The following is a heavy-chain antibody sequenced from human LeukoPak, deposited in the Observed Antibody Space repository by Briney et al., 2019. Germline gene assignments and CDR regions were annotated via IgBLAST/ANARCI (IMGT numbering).Heavy chain of an antibody. J-gene: IGHJ4*02. Sequence: GGSLRLSCSVSGFTFSAYAMHWVRQAPGRGLQYVSSISSNGVKTYYADSVKGRFIIFRDNSKNTLYLQMSSLRLEDTAVYYCVKDRWVDYWGQGVLVTVSS. D-gene: IGHD5-24*01. CDR1: GFTFSAYA. CDR3: VKDRWVDY. V-gene: IGHV3-64D*09. CDR2: ISSNGVKT.